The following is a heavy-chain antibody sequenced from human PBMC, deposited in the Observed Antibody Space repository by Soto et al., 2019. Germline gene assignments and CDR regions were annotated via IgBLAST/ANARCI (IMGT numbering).Heavy chain of an antibody. D-gene: IGHD3-22*01. CDR1: GFTFSSYS. V-gene: IGHV3-48*02. CDR2: ISSSSSTI. Sequence: PGGSLRLSCAASGFTFSSYSMNWVRQAPGKGLEWVSYISSSSSTIYYADSVKGRFTISRDNAKNSLYLQMNSLRDEDTAVYYCAREGGYHERYYYHYYRLDVWGQGTTVTVSS. CDR3: AREGGYHERYYYHYYRLDV. J-gene: IGHJ6*02.